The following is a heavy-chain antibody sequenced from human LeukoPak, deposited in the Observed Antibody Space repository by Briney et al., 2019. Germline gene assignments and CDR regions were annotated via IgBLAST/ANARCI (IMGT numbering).Heavy chain of an antibody. CDR1: GDSISSDY. V-gene: IGHV4-59*12. Sequence: SETLSLTCTVSGDSISSDYWSWIRQPPGKGLEWIGYIYRFGNTDYNPSLMRRVRISLDMSKNQLSLNLTSVTAADTAVYYCAGRGQRYFRDWGQGTLVTVSS. CDR2: IYRFGNT. J-gene: IGHJ1*01. CDR3: AGRGQRYFRD.